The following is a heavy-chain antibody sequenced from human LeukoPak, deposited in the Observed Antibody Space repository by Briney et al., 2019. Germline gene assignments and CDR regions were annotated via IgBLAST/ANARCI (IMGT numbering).Heavy chain of an antibody. D-gene: IGHD3-22*01. CDR1: GFTFSSYS. J-gene: IGHJ4*02. CDR2: ISSSSSYI. V-gene: IGHV3-21*01. Sequence: GGSLRLSCAASGFTFSSYSMTWVRQGPGKGLEWVSSISSSSSYIYYADSVRGRFTISRDNAKNSLYLQMNSLRAEDTAVYYCARGGQTYYYDSSGPNDYWGQGTLVTVSS. CDR3: ARGGQTYYYDSSGPNDY.